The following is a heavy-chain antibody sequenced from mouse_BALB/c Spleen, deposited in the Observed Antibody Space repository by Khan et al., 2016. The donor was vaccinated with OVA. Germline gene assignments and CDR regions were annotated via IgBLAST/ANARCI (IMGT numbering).Heavy chain of an antibody. J-gene: IGHJ2*01. CDR3: ARIQRGDFDY. CDR1: GYSITSDYA. Sequence: EVQLQESGPGLVKPSQSLSLTCTVTGYSITSDYAWNWIRQFPGNKLEWMGYISYSGNTKYNPSLKSRISITRDTSKNQFFLQLNFVTIEDTATYYCARIQRGDFDYGGQGTTLTVSS. V-gene: IGHV3-2*02. CDR2: ISYSGNT.